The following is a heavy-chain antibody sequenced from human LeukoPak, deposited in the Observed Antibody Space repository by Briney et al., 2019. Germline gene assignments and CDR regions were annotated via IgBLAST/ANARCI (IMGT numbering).Heavy chain of an antibody. J-gene: IGHJ4*02. Sequence: PSETLSLTCTVSGSGYSISGGYYWGWIRQPPGKGLEWIGSIYHSGSTYYNPSLKSRVTISLDMSKNQFSPRLNSVTAADTAVYFCAGQFDSSGSYFYWGQGTLVTVSS. CDR3: AGQFDSSGSYFY. D-gene: IGHD3-22*01. V-gene: IGHV4-38-2*02. CDR1: GSGYSISGGYY. CDR2: IYHSGST.